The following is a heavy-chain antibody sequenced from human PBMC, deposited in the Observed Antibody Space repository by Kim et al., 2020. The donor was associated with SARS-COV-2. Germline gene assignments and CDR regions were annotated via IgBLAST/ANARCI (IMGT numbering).Heavy chain of an antibody. V-gene: IGHV1-24*01. CDR3: ALGGWFDP. D-gene: IGHD2-15*01. J-gene: IGHJ5*02. CDR2: DGET. Sequence: DGETIYAQKFQGRVTMTEDTSTDTAYMELSSLRSEDTAVYYCALGGWFDPWGQGTLVTVSS.